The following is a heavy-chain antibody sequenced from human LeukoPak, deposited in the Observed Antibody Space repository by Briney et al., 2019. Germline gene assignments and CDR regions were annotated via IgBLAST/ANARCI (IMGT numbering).Heavy chain of an antibody. Sequence: SETLSLTCAVSGYSISSGYYWGWIRQPPGKGLEWIGSIYHSGSTYYNPSLKSRVTISVDTSTNQFSLKLSSVTAADTAVYYCARSPTSLDSSGYYYYYYYMDVWGKGTTVTVSS. CDR3: ARSPTSLDSSGYYYYYYYMDV. CDR1: GYSISSGYY. CDR2: IYHSGST. D-gene: IGHD3-22*01. J-gene: IGHJ6*03. V-gene: IGHV4-38-2*01.